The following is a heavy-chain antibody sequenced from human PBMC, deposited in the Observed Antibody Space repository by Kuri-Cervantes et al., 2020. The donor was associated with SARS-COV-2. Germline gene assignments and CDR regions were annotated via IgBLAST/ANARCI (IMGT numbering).Heavy chain of an antibody. CDR2: IVVGSGNT. V-gene: IGHV1-58*01. CDR1: GFTFTSSA. Sequence: SVKVSCKASGFTFTSSAVQWVRQARGQRLEWIGWIVVGSGNTNYAQKFQERVTITRDMSTSTAYMELSSLRSEDTAVYYCAASLLYRIFYYYGMDVWGQGTTVTVSS. CDR3: AASLLYRIFYYYGMDV. J-gene: IGHJ6*02. D-gene: IGHD3-9*01.